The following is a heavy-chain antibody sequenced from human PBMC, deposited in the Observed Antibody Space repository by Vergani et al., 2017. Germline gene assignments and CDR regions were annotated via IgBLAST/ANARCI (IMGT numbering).Heavy chain of an antibody. J-gene: IGHJ6*02. CDR2: VDPEDGET. CDR3: ATPQTVTSVDMEV. V-gene: IGHV1-69-2*01. D-gene: IGHD4-17*01. CDR1: GYTFTDHY. Sequence: EVQLVQSGAEVKKPGATMKISCKVSGYTFTDHYMNWVNQAAGKGLEWMGLVDPEDGETIYAEKFKGRVTIAAHTSTVTAYLESSSLISEDTAVYYCATPQTVTSVDMEVWGQGTTVIVSS.